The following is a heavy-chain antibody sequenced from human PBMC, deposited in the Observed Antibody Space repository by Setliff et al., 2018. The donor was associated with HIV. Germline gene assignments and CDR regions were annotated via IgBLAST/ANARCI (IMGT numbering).Heavy chain of an antibody. CDR3: AKTTPQPQYYYYVDG. J-gene: IGHJ6*03. CDR2: IGASNGNT. Sequence: ASVKVSCKASGYIFSTYGISWVRQAPGQGLEWMGWIGASNGNTHYAQKVQGRVTLTTDTSTNTAYMELRSLRSDDAAVYYCAKTTPQPQYYYYVDGWGKGATSTV. V-gene: IGHV1-18*01. CDR1: GYIFSTYG. D-gene: IGHD4-17*01.